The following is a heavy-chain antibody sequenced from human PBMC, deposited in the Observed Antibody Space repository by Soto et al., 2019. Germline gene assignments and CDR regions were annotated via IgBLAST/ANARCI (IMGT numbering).Heavy chain of an antibody. D-gene: IGHD2-15*01. J-gene: IGHJ4*02. CDR1: GFTFSSYG. Sequence: QVQLVESGGGVVQPGRSLRLSCAASGFTFSSYGMHWVRQAPGKGLEWVAVIWYDGSNKYYADSVKGRFTISRDNSKNXLYLQMNSLRAEDTAVYYCARVAPYCSGGSCYSDYWGQGTLVTVSS. CDR2: IWYDGSNK. V-gene: IGHV3-33*01. CDR3: ARVAPYCSGGSCYSDY.